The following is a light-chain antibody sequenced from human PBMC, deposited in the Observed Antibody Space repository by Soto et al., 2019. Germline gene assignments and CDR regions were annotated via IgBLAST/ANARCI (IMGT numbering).Light chain of an antibody. Sequence: ALTQPASVSGSPGQSIAISCTGTSSDVGAFNYVSWYQQHPGKAPKFMIFDVSSRPSGVSDRFSGSKSGNTASLTISGLQTEDEGDYYWASYTTSSTYVFGAGTKDTVL. CDR1: SSDVGAFNY. CDR2: DVS. J-gene: IGLJ1*01. V-gene: IGLV2-14*03. CDR3: ASYTTSSTYV.